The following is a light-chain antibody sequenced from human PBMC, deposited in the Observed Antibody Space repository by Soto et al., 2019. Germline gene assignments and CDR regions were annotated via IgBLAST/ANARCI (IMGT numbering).Light chain of an antibody. J-gene: IGKJ1*01. CDR2: KAS. V-gene: IGKV1-5*03. Sequence: DIQMTQSPSTLSASVGDRVTITCRASQSISSWLAWYQQKPGKAPKLLIYKASSLESGVPSRFSGSGSGTEFTLTISSLQPDDFATYYCQQYNSYPRTVGEGTKVEI. CDR1: QSISSW. CDR3: QQYNSYPRT.